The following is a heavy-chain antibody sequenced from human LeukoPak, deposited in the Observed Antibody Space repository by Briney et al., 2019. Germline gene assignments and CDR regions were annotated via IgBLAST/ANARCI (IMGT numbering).Heavy chain of an antibody. J-gene: IGHJ6*02. CDR3: ARASGYSNGCYYYGMDV. D-gene: IGHD4-4*01. V-gene: IGHV1-46*01. Sequence: ASVKVSCKASGYTFTSHYMNWVRQAPGQGLEWMGIINPSGGSTSYAQKFQGRVTMTRDTSPSTVYMELSSLRSEDTAVYYCARASGYSNGCYYYGMDVWGQGTTVNVSS. CDR2: INPSGGST. CDR1: GYTFTSHY.